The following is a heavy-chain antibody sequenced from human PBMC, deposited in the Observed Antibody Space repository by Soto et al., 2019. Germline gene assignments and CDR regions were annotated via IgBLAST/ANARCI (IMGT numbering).Heavy chain of an antibody. CDR2: IVVGSGNT. D-gene: IGHD2-15*01. V-gene: IGHV1-58*01. Sequence: VNRSWKTSGLTKSVAAGGRGRNKSGRRLEWIGWIVVGSGNTNYAQDFQGRVTIKRDMSTDTVYMELSSLSSEDSAVFFCAADVLTYGNGGYFFDGFDTWGQGIKVTVSS. CDR1: GLTKSVAA. CDR3: AADVLTYGNGGYFFDGFDT. J-gene: IGHJ3*02.